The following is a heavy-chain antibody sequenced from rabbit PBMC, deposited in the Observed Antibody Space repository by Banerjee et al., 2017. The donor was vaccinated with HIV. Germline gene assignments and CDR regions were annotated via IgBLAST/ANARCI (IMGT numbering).Heavy chain of an antibody. CDR2: IYAGSSGST. CDR1: GFDLSGYYY. V-gene: IGHV1S40*01. D-gene: IGHD1-1*01. J-gene: IGHJ4*01. Sequence: QSLEESGGGLVQPEGSLTLTCKASGFDLSGYYYICWVRQAPGKGLEWIACIYAGSSGSTHYASWAKGRFTISKTSSTTVTLQMTSLTAADTATYFCARDHPGVSGYGYVFNLWGPGTLVTVS. CDR3: ARDHPGVSGYGYVFNL.